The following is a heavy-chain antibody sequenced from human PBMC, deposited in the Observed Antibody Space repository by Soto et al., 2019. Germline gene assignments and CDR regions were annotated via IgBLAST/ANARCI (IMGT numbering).Heavy chain of an antibody. J-gene: IGHJ4*02. V-gene: IGHV4-59*01. Sequence: SETLSLTCTVSGGSISSYYWSWIRQPPGKGLEWIGYIYYSGSTNYNPSLKSRVTISVDTSKNQFSLKLSSVTAADTAVYYCARGWGAGSGSYYRFDYWGQGTLVTVSS. CDR2: IYYSGST. CDR3: ARGWGAGSGSYYRFDY. D-gene: IGHD3-10*01. CDR1: GGSISSYY.